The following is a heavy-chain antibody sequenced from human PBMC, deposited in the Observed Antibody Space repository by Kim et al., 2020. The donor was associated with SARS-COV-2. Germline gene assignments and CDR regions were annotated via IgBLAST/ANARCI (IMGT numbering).Heavy chain of an antibody. Sequence: KFQGRVTITADESTSTAYMELSSLRSEDTAVYYCAIVSKSGSYSPDAFDIWGQGTMVTVSS. CDR3: AIVSKSGSYSPDAFDI. V-gene: IGHV1-69*01. J-gene: IGHJ3*02. D-gene: IGHD3-10*01.